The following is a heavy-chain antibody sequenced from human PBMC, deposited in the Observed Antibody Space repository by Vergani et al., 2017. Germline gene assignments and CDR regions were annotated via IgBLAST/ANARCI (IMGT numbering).Heavy chain of an antibody. J-gene: IGHJ3*02. CDR2: IWYDGSNK. D-gene: IGHD6-13*01. CDR1: GFTFSSYG. CDR3: AKAVLGIAAAGTTPFDI. Sequence: QVQLVESGGGVVQPGRSLRLSCAASGFTFSSYGMHWVRQAPGKGLEWVAVIWYDGSNKYYADSVKGRFTISRDNSKNTLYLQMNSLRAEDTAVYYCAKAVLGIAAAGTTPFDIWGQGTMVTVSS. V-gene: IGHV3-33*06.